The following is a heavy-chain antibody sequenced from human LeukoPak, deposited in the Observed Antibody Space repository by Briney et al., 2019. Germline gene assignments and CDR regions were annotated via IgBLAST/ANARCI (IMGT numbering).Heavy chain of an antibody. D-gene: IGHD3-10*01. J-gene: IGHJ4*02. CDR2: IYYSGST. V-gene: IGHV4-39*01. CDR1: GGSISSSSYY. Sequence: PSETLSLTCTVSGGSISSSSYYWGWIRQPPGKGLEWIGSIYYSGSTYYNPSLKSRVTISVDTSKNQFSLKLSSVTAADTAVHYCARHRGDYGPAALDYWGQGTLVTVSS. CDR3: ARHRGDYGPAALDY.